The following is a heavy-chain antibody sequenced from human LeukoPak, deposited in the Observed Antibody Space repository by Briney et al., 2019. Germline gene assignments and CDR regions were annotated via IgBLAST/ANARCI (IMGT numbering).Heavy chain of an antibody. D-gene: IGHD3-16*01. CDR3: ASSDYVWGKPFYFDY. V-gene: IGHV3-21*01. CDR1: GXTFTRYS. CDR2: ISTSSGYI. Sequence: GGSLRLSCAASGXTFTRYSVSWVRQAPGKGLEWVSSISTSSGYIYYADSVMGRFTISRDNAKNSLYLQMNSLRPEDTAVYYCASSDYVWGKPFYFDYWGQGTLVTVSS. J-gene: IGHJ4*02.